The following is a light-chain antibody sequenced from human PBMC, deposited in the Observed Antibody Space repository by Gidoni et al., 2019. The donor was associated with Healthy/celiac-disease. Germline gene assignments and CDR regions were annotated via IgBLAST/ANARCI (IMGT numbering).Light chain of an antibody. CDR1: SSNIGAGYD. CDR3: QSYDSSLFVV. J-gene: IGLJ2*01. CDR2: GNI. V-gene: IGLV1-40*01. Sequence: QSVLTQPPSVSGAPGQRVTISCTGSSSNIGAGYDVHWYQQLPGTAPKLLIYGNINRPSGVPDRFYGSKSGTSASLAITGLQAEDEADYYCQSYDSSLFVVFGGGTKLTVL.